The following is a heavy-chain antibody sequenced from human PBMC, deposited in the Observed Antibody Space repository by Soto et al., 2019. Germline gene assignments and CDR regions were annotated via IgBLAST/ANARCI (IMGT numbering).Heavy chain of an antibody. V-gene: IGHV1-18*04. CDR3: ARDIVVVPAAGYYYGMDV. CDR2: ISAYNGNT. CDR1: GYTFTSYG. J-gene: IGHJ6*02. Sequence: ASVKVSCKASGYTFTSYGISWVRRAPGQGLEWMGWISAYNGNTNYAQKLQGRVTMTTDTSTSPAYMELRSLRSDDTAVYYCARDIVVVPAAGYYYGMDVWGQGTTVTVSS. D-gene: IGHD2-2*01.